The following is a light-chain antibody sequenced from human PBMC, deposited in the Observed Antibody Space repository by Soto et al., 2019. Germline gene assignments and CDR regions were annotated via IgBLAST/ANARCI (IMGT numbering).Light chain of an antibody. V-gene: IGLV2-8*01. CDR3: SSYAGSNWV. J-gene: IGLJ3*02. CDR1: SSDVGGYNY. CDR2: EVS. Sequence: QSALTQPPSASGSPGQSVTISCTGTSSDVGGYNYVSWYQQHPGKAPKLMIYEVSKRPSGVPDRFSGSKSGNTASLTVSGLQAEDEADYYCSSYAGSNWVFGGGTSSPS.